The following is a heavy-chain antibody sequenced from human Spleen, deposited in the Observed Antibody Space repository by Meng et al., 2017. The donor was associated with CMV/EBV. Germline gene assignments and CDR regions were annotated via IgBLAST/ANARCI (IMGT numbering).Heavy chain of an antibody. CDR2: INHSGST. D-gene: IGHD6-13*01. CDR1: GGSFSGYY. CDR3: ARSVSYSSSWFGY. Sequence: AGYGGSFSGYYWSWIRQPPGKGLEGIGEINHSGSTNYNPSLKSRVTISVDTSKNQFSLKLSSVTAADTAVYYCARSVSYSSSWFGYWGQGTLVTVSS. V-gene: IGHV4-34*01. J-gene: IGHJ4*02.